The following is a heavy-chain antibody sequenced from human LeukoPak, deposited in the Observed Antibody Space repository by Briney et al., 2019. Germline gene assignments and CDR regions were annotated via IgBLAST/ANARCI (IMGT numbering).Heavy chain of an antibody. Sequence: SETLSLTCTVSGGSISSGNYYWSWIRQPAGKGLEWIGRIYTSGSTNYNPSLKSRVTISVDTSKNQFPLKLSSVTAADTAVYYCAREPAAGSGNYWGQGTLVTVSS. J-gene: IGHJ4*02. CDR3: AREPAAGSGNY. CDR2: IYTSGST. CDR1: GGSISSGNYY. D-gene: IGHD3-10*01. V-gene: IGHV4-61*02.